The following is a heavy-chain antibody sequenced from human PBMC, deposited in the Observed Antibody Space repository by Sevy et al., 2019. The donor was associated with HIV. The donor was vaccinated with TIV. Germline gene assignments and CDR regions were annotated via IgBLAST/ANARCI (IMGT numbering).Heavy chain of an antibody. D-gene: IGHD2-15*01. J-gene: IGHJ6*02. Sequence: GGSLRLSCAASGFTFSTYTMNWVRQAPGKGLEWVSAISGSGGSTYDADSVKGRFTISRDKSKNTLFLQMNSLRAEDTAVYYCAKGDSPFYGLDVGGQGTTVTVSS. CDR2: ISGSGGST. CDR3: AKGDSPFYGLDV. V-gene: IGHV3-23*01. CDR1: GFTFSTYT.